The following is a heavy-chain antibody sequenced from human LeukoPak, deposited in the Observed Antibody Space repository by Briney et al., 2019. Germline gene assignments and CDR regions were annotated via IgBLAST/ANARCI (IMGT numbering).Heavy chain of an antibody. V-gene: IGHV3-30*04. J-gene: IGHJ4*02. CDR3: ARGGSLDY. CDR2: ISYDGSNK. D-gene: IGHD1-26*01. Sequence: GGSLRLSCAASGFTFSSYVMHWVRQAPGKGLEWVAIISYDGSNKYYADSVKGRFTISRDNSKNTLYLQMNSLRAEDTAVYYCARGGSLDYWGQGTLVTVSS. CDR1: GFTFSSYV.